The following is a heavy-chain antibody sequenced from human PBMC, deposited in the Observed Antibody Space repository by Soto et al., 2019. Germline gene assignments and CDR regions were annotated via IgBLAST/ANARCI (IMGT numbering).Heavy chain of an antibody. D-gene: IGHD2-2*01. CDR1: GGTFSSYA. CDR3: ARVPGGGDYYYYGMDV. V-gene: IGHV1-69*13. Sequence: GASLKVSCKASGGTFSSYAISWVRQAPGQGLEWMGGIIPIFGTANYAQQFQGRVTIPADESTSTAYMELSSLRSEDTAVYYCARVPGGGDYYYYGMDVWGQGTTVTVSS. CDR2: IIPIFGTA. J-gene: IGHJ6*02.